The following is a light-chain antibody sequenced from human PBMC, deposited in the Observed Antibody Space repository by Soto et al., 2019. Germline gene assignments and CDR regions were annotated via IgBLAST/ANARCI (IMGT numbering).Light chain of an antibody. V-gene: IGLV2-8*01. CDR1: SSDVGAYNY. J-gene: IGLJ3*02. Sequence: QSALTQPPSASGSPGQSVTISCTGTSSDVGAYNYVSWYQQHPGKAPKLMIYEVSKRPSGVPDRFSGSKSGNTASLTVSGLQAEDEAGYYCSSYAGRNNFVFGGGTKLTVL. CDR2: EVS. CDR3: SSYAGRNNFV.